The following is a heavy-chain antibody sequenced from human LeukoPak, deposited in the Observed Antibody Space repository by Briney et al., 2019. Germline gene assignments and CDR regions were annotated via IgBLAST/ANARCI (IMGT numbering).Heavy chain of an antibody. CDR1: GYTFTSYG. CDR3: AGLLEWPHYYMDV. Sequence: RASVTLTCKASGYTFTSYGISWVRQPPGQGLEWMGWISAYNSNKNNPHKLQGRATIPTNTYTRPAYMAQRGLRSDDTAVYYCAGLLEWPHYYMDVCGKGTTVTVSS. CDR2: ISAYNSNK. V-gene: IGHV1-18*01. J-gene: IGHJ6*03. D-gene: IGHD3-3*01.